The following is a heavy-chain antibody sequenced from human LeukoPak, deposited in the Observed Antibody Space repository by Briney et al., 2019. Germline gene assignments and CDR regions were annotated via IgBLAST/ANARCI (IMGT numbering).Heavy chain of an antibody. CDR1: SGSFSGYY. V-gene: IGHV4-34*01. CDR2: INHSGST. J-gene: IGHJ4*02. CDR3: GRMQPLGYCSSTSCYAGASNKFDY. D-gene: IGHD2-2*01. Sequence: SETLSLTCSVYSGSFSGYYSRCIRHPPRKGLECVGEINHSGSTNYNPSLKSRVTISVDTSKNQFSLKLSSVTAADTGVYYCGRMQPLGYCSSTSCYAGASNKFDYWGQGTLVTVSS.